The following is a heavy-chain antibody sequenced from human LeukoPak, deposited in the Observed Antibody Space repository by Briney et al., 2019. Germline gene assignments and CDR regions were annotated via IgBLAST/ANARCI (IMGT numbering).Heavy chain of an antibody. Sequence: GGSLRLSCAASGFTFSHYAMHWVRQAPGKGLEDVSAISSNGGSTYYANSVKGRFTISRDNSKNTLYLQMGSLRAEDMGVYYCARDSITVSVGAFYIWGQGTMVIVSS. D-gene: IGHD2-2*01. CDR3: ARDSITVSVGAFYI. CDR2: ISSNGGST. J-gene: IGHJ3*02. CDR1: GFTFSHYA. V-gene: IGHV3-64*01.